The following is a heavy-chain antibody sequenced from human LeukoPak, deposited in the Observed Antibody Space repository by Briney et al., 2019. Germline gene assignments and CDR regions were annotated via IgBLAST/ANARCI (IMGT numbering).Heavy chain of an antibody. Sequence: ASVKVSCKASGYTFTSYDINWVRQATGQGLEWMGWMNPNSGNTGYAQKFQGRVTMTRTTSISTAYMELSSLRSEDTAVYYCARGKEWLRFRWFDPWGQGTLVTVSS. CDR2: MNPNSGNT. D-gene: IGHD5-12*01. V-gene: IGHV1-8*01. CDR3: ARGKEWLRFRWFDP. CDR1: GYTFTSYD. J-gene: IGHJ5*02.